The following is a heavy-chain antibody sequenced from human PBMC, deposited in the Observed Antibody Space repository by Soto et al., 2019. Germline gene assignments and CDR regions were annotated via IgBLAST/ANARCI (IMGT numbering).Heavy chain of an antibody. CDR1: GYQFTGSY. V-gene: IGHV1-2*02. J-gene: IGHJ4*02. D-gene: IGHD2-2*01. Sequence: QVRLVQSGADVQRPGASMNISCQASGYQFTGSYLHWVRRASGHGLQWMGMINPDTGSTTYAETLQERVNMTTDKSAGTVFLGLGRLTSDDTATYYCARQYCSGTSCYWYFDFWGQGTFVSVSS. CDR2: INPDTGST. CDR3: ARQYCSGTSCYWYFDF.